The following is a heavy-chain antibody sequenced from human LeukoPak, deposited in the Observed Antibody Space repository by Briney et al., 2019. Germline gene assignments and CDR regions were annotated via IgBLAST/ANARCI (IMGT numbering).Heavy chain of an antibody. CDR1: GGSISSYY. J-gene: IGHJ4*02. CDR2: IYYSGST. V-gene: IGHV4-59*08. D-gene: IGHD3-10*01. Sequence: SEILSLTCTVSGGSISSYYWSWIRQPPGRGLEWIGCIYYSGSTNYDPSLKSRVTISVDTSKNQFSLKLSSVTAADTAVYYCARGGISNDMVRYFDYWGQGTLVTVSS. CDR3: ARGGISNDMVRYFDY.